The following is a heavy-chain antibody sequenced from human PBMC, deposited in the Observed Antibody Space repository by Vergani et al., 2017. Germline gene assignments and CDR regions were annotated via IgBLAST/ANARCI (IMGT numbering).Heavy chain of an antibody. Sequence: QVQLVQSGAEVKKPGASVKVSCKASGYTFTGYYMHWVRQAPGQGLEWMGWINPNSGGTNYAQKFQGRVTMTRDTSISTAYMELSRLRSEDTAVYFCTAPSGYSYTTNAFDVWGQGTMVTVSS. CDR3: TAPSGYSYTTNAFDV. D-gene: IGHD5-18*01. CDR1: GYTFTGYY. J-gene: IGHJ3*01. CDR2: INPNSGGT. V-gene: IGHV1-2*02.